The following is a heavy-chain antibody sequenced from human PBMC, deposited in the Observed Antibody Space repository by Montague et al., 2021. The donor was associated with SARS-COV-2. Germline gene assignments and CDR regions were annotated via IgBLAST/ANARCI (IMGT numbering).Heavy chain of an antibody. V-gene: IGHV4-38-2*02. CDR3: ARSRDCSTTGCHFDY. Sequence: SETRSLTCTVSGYSISSGYYWGWIRQPPGKGLEWIGSIYHSGSTXYNPSLKSRVTISVDTSKNQFSLKLSSVTAADTAVYYCARSRDCSTTGCHFDYWGQGTLVTVSS. J-gene: IGHJ4*02. CDR2: IYHSGST. D-gene: IGHD2-2*01. CDR1: GYSISSGYY.